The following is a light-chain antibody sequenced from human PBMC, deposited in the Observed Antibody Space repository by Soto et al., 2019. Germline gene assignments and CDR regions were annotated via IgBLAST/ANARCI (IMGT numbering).Light chain of an antibody. J-gene: IGKJ4*01. CDR2: AAS. CDR3: LQDYNYPLT. V-gene: IGKV1-6*02. CDR1: QDVRSD. Sequence: AVPLTHFPSSLSASFCYRFTINFRASQDVRSDLGWYQQRPGKAPNLLIYAASSLQSGVPSRFSGSGSGTDFTLTISSLQPEDFATYYCLQDYNYPLTFGGGTKVDIK.